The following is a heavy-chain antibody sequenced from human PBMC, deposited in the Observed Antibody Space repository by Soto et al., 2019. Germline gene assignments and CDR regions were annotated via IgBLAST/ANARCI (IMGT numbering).Heavy chain of an antibody. CDR2: IRSKANSYAT. J-gene: IGHJ5*02. CDR3: TSSLPSSA. CDR1: GFTFHCPA. Sequence: EVQLVESGGGLVQPGGALELSFSASGFTFHCPANHWVPQASGKGLEWVGRIRSKANSYATAYAASVKGRFTISRDDSKNTAYLQMNSLKTEDTAVYYCTSSLPSSAWGQGTLVTVSS. V-gene: IGHV3-73*01.